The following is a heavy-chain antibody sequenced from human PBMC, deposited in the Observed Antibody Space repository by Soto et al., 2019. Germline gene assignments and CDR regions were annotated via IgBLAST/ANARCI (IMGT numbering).Heavy chain of an antibody. D-gene: IGHD1-1*01. CDR3: ASPPVRMKCRPPYYGRDV. CDR1: GGTFSSYT. V-gene: IGHV1-69*02. CDR2: IIPILGIA. J-gene: IGHJ6*02. Sequence: QVQLVQSGAEVKKPGSSVKVSCKASGGTFSSYTISWVRQAPGQGLEWMGRIIPILGIANYAQKFQGRVTINVDKSPNIAYKELSSLRSEETVVCYFASPPVRMKCRPPYYGRDVSGQGTTVTVS.